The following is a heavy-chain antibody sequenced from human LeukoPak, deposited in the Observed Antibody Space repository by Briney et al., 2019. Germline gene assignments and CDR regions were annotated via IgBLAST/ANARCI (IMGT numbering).Heavy chain of an antibody. V-gene: IGHV1-69*13. J-gene: IGHJ4*02. CDR3: ARVKYYYDNYYFDY. D-gene: IGHD3-22*01. CDR1: GYKFNTYG. CDR2: IIPIFGTA. Sequence: GASVKVSCKASGYKFNTYGISWVRQAPGQGLEWMGRIIPIFGTANYAQKFQGRVTITADESTSTAYMELSSLRSEDTAVYYCARVKYYYDNYYFDYWGQGTLVTVSS.